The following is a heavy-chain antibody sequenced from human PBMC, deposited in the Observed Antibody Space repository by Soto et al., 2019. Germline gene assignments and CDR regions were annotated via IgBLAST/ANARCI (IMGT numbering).Heavy chain of an antibody. CDR2: IYYSGST. CDR3: ARDPASPYYDFWSTSGHYYGMDV. CDR1: GGSSSSYY. V-gene: IGHV4-59*01. J-gene: IGHJ6*02. D-gene: IGHD3-3*01. Sequence: PSETLSLTCTVSGGSSSSYYWSWIRQPPGKGPEWIGYIYYSGSTNYNPSLKSRVTISVDTSKNQFSLKLSSVTTADTAVYYCARDPASPYYDFWSTSGHYYGMDVWGQGTTVTVSS.